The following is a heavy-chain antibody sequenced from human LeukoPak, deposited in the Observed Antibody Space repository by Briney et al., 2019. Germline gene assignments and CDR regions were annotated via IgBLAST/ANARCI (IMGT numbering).Heavy chain of an antibody. CDR1: GGTFSSYA. Sequence: ASVKVSCKASGGTFSSYAISWVRQAPGQGLEWMGRIIPILGIANYAQKFQGGVTITADKSTSTAYMELSSLRSEDTAVYYCARSTYCGGDCYPDYWGQGTLVTVSS. D-gene: IGHD2-21*02. J-gene: IGHJ4*02. CDR2: IIPILGIA. CDR3: ARSTYCGGDCYPDY. V-gene: IGHV1-69*04.